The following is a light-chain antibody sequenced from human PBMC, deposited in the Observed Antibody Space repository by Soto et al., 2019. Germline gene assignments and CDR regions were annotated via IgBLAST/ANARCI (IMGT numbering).Light chain of an antibody. CDR1: SNDVGAYKY. V-gene: IGLV2-14*03. J-gene: IGLJ2*01. CDR3: SSYTSSTTVV. CDR2: DVS. Sequence: QSALTQPASVSGSPGQSITISCTGTSNDVGAYKYVSWYQLHPGKAPKLMIYDVSNRPSGVSNRFSGSKSGNTASLTISGLQAEDEADYYCSSYTSSTTVVFGGGTKLTVL.